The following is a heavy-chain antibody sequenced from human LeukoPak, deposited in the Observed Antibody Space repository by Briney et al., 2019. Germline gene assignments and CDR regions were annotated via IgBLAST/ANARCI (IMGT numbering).Heavy chain of an antibody. D-gene: IGHD2-8*02. V-gene: IGHV4-4*07. CDR1: GGSISSYY. J-gene: IGHJ4*02. Sequence: SETLSLTCSVSGGSISSYYWNWIRQPAGKGLEWIGSIYHSGSTNYNPSLKSRVTISVDTSKNQFSLKLSSVTAADTAVYYCASSWRWGRSTGIDYWGQGTLVTVSS. CDR3: ASSWRWGRSTGIDY. CDR2: IYHSGST.